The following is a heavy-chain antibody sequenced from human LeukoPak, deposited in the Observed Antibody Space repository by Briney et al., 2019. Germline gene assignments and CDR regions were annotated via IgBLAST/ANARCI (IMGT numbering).Heavy chain of an antibody. CDR3: AKDQGSGAFDM. CDR1: GFTFSSYA. J-gene: IGHJ3*02. CDR2: ISHDGSNK. V-gene: IGHV3-30-3*01. Sequence: GGSLRLSCAASGFTFSSYAMHWVRQAPDKGLEWVAVISHDGSNKYYADSVKGRFTISRDNSKNTLFLQMNSLRAEDTAKYYCAKDQGSGAFDMWGQGTMVIVSS.